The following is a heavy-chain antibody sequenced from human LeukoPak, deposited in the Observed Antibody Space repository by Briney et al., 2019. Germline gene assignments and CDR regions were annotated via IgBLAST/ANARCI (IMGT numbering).Heavy chain of an antibody. CDR1: GYTFTGYY. Sequence: ASVKVPCKASGYTFTGYYMHWVRQAPGQGLEWRGWINPNSGGTNYAQRFQGRVTMTRDTSISTAYMEMSRLRSDDTARYFCARDSSTWYSDYYYYMDVWGKGTTVTVSS. J-gene: IGHJ6*03. V-gene: IGHV1-2*02. CDR3: ARDSSTWYSDYYYYMDV. CDR2: INPNSGGT. D-gene: IGHD2/OR15-2a*01.